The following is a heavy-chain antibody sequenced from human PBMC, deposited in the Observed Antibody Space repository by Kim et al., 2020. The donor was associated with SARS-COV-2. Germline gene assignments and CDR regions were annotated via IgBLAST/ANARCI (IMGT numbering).Heavy chain of an antibody. V-gene: IGHV3-13*01. D-gene: IGHD3-22*01. CDR1: GFTFSSYD. CDR2: IGTAGDT. CDR3: ARGGYYDSSGYGASAFDI. Sequence: GGSLRLSCAASGFTFSSYDMHWVRQATGKGLEWVSAIGTAGDTYYPGSVKGRFTISRENAKNSLYLQMNSLRAGDTAVYYCARGGYYDSSGYGASAFDIWGQGTMVTVSS. J-gene: IGHJ3*02.